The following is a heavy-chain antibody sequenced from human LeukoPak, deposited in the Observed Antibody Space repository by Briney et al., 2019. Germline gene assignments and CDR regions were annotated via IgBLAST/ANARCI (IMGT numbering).Heavy chain of an antibody. D-gene: IGHD3-3*01. CDR3: ARDHESGYYYYGMDV. Sequence: GESLKISCKGSGYGFTSYWIGWVRQMPGKGLEWMGIIYPGDSDTRYSPSFQGQVTISADKSISTAYLQWSSLKASDTAMYYCARDHESGYYYYGMDVWGQGTTVTVSS. V-gene: IGHV5-51*01. CDR2: IYPGDSDT. CDR1: GYGFTSYW. J-gene: IGHJ6*02.